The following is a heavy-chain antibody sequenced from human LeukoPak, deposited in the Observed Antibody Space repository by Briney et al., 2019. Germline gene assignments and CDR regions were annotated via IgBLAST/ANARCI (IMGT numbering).Heavy chain of an antibody. Sequence: PGGSLRLSCAASGFTFSRSGMHWVRQAPGKGLEWVAFISYDGGDKCHADSVKGRFTISRDNSKNTLYLQMNSLRAEDTDVYYCAREHGMTVTGTRGSAFDYWGQGTLVTISS. D-gene: IGHD6-19*01. CDR3: AREHGMTVTGTRGSAFDY. CDR2: ISYDGGDK. V-gene: IGHV3-30*02. J-gene: IGHJ4*02. CDR1: GFTFSRSG.